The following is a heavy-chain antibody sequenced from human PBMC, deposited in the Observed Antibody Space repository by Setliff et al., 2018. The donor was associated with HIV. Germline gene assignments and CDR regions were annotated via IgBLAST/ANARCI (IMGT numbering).Heavy chain of an antibody. Sequence: PSETLSLTCTVSGVSISGYYWIWIRQPPGKGLEWIGYIHYSGATNYNPSLKSRVTISLDTSRTQFSLRLSSVTAADTAVYYCARHSPNVGVRGDAFYIWGQGTVVTVSS. J-gene: IGHJ3*02. D-gene: IGHD2-8*01. CDR2: IHYSGAT. CDR3: ARHSPNVGVRGDAFYI. CDR1: GVSISGYY. V-gene: IGHV4-59*08.